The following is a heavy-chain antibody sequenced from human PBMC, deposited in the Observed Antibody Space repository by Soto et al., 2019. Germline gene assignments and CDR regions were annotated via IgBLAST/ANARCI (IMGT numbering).Heavy chain of an antibody. J-gene: IGHJ6*02. CDR1: GDTFTRCG. CDR3: YAADFYYYGMDV. D-gene: IGHD2-2*01. V-gene: IGHV1-18*01. Sequence: QVQLVQSGAEVKKPGASAKVSCKASGDTFTRCGISWVRQAPGQGLEWMGWICAYNAKTDYAQKFLGRVTLTTDTSTSTAYMELRSLRSDDTPVYYCYAADFYYYGMDVWGPGTTVTVSS. CDR2: ICAYNAKT.